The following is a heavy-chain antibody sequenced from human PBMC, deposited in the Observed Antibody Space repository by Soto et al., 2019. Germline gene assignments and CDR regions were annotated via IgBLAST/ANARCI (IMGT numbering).Heavy chain of an antibody. CDR3: ARDGYCSGGSCYENWFDP. Sequence: QVQLQESGPGLVKPSQTLSLTCTVSGGSISSGGYYWSWIRQHPGKGLEWNGYIYYSGSTYYNPSLKSRVTISVDTSKNQFSLKLSSVTAADTAVYYCARDGYCSGGSCYENWFDPWGQGTLVTVSS. V-gene: IGHV4-31*03. D-gene: IGHD2-15*01. CDR2: IYYSGST. CDR1: GGSISSGGYY. J-gene: IGHJ5*02.